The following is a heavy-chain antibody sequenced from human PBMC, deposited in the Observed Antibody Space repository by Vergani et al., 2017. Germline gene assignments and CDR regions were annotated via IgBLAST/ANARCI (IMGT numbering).Heavy chain of an antibody. Sequence: QVQLQQWGAGLLKPSETLSLTCAVYGGSFSGYYWSWIRQPPGKGLEWIGEINHSGSTNYNPSLKSRVTISVDTSKNQFSLKLSSVTAADTAVYYCARVVTGGDAFDIWGQGTMVTVSS. CDR3: ARVVTGGDAFDI. CDR2: INHSGST. CDR1: GGSFSGYY. J-gene: IGHJ3*02. D-gene: IGHD7-27*01. V-gene: IGHV4-34*01.